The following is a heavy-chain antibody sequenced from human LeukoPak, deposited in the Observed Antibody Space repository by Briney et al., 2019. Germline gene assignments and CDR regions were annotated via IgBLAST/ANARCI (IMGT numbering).Heavy chain of an antibody. CDR2: ISSSSSYI. CDR1: GFTFSSYS. Sequence: GGSLRLSCAASGFTFSSYSMNWVRQAPGKGLEWVSSISSSSSYIYYADSVKGRFTISRDNAKNSLYLQMNSLRAEDTAVYYCAKGTVRGAYAPFDYWGQGTLVTVSS. CDR3: AKGTVRGAYAPFDY. J-gene: IGHJ4*02. D-gene: IGHD3-10*01. V-gene: IGHV3-21*04.